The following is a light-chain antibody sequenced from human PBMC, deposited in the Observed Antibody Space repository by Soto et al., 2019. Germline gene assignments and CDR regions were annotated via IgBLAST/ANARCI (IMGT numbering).Light chain of an antibody. CDR2: GAS. CDR3: QQYNNWPWT. CDR1: RSVSSK. V-gene: IGKV3-15*01. Sequence: EIVITQSPAPVSVSLGEXXTLSCRASRSVSSKLAWYQQKPGKAPRXXIYGASARATGIPARFSGSGSGTEFTLTISSLQSEDFAVYSCQQYNNWPWTFGQGTKVEIK. J-gene: IGKJ1*01.